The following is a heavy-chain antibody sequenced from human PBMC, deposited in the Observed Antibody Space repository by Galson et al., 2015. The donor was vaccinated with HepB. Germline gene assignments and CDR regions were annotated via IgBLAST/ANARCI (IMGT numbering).Heavy chain of an antibody. CDR3: ARLDSSGYIIDY. D-gene: IGHD3-22*01. Sequence: ETLSLTCTVSGGSISSYYWSWIRQPPGKGLEWIGYIYYSGSTNYNPSLKSRVTISVDTSKNQFSLKLSSVTAADTAVYYCARLDSSGYIIDYWGQGTLVTVSS. CDR2: IYYSGST. J-gene: IGHJ4*02. CDR1: GGSISSYY. V-gene: IGHV4-59*01.